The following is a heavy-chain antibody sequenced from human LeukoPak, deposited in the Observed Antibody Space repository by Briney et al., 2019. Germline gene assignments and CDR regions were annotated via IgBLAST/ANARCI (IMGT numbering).Heavy chain of an antibody. D-gene: IGHD4-23*01. Sequence: GGSLRLSCAASGFTFSSHGMHWVRQAPGKGLEWVAVIWYDGSNKYYADSVKGRFTISRDNSKNTLYLQMNSLRAEDTAVYYCARDGGPYGGFDYWGQGTLVTVSS. V-gene: IGHV3-33*01. CDR2: IWYDGSNK. J-gene: IGHJ4*02. CDR3: ARDGGPYGGFDY. CDR1: GFTFSSHG.